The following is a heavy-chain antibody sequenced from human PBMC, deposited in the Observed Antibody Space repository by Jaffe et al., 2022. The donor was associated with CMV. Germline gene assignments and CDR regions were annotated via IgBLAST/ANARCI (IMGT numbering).Heavy chain of an antibody. V-gene: IGHV2-5*02. CDR1: GFSLSTSGVG. CDR3: AHGRIAVPNTDHWYFDL. Sequence: QITLKESGPTLVKPTQTLTLTCTFSGFSLSTSGVGVGWIRQPPGKALECLALIYWDDNKRYSPSLQSRLTITKDTSKNQVVLTMTNMDPVDTAAYYCAHGRIAVPNTDHWYFDLWGRGTLVTVSS. D-gene: IGHD6-19*01. CDR2: IYWDDNK. J-gene: IGHJ2*01.